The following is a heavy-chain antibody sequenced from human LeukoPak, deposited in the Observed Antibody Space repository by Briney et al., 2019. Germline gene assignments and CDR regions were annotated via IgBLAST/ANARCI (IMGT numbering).Heavy chain of an antibody. CDR3: ARYSSSSKKGFDC. Sequence: RGSLRLSCAASGFTISSYYVNWVRQAPGKGLDWVANIKQDGSEKYYVDSVKGRFTISRDNAKNSLYLQMNSLRAEDTAVYYCARYSSSSKKGFDCWGQGTLVTVSS. D-gene: IGHD6-13*01. CDR2: IKQDGSEK. V-gene: IGHV3-7*01. CDR1: GFTISSYY. J-gene: IGHJ4*02.